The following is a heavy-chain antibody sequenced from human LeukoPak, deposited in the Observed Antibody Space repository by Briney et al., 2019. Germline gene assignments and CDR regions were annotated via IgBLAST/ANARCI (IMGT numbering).Heavy chain of an antibody. V-gene: IGHV3-23*01. J-gene: IGHJ4*02. CDR2: IGNNGGGI. Sequence: PGGSLRFSCAASGFTFSTYTMYWVRHPPGKRLEWVSIIGNNGGGIHYADSVRGRFTISRDNSKNALYLQMNSLRVEDTAVYYCAIDPNWGTHSWGQGVLVTVSS. CDR3: AIDPNWGTHS. D-gene: IGHD7-27*01. CDR1: GFTFSTYT.